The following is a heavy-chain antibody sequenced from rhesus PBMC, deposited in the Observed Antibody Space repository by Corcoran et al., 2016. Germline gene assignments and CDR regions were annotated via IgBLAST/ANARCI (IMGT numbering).Heavy chain of an antibody. V-gene: IGHV4-80*01. CDR3: ASPRTVGRIDY. CDR2: TNGNSGST. D-gene: IGHD3-3*01. J-gene: IGHJ4*01. Sequence: QVQLQESGPGLVKPSETLSLTCAVSGGSFSSYWWSWIRQPPGKGLEWIGETNGNSGSTNYNPSLKGRVTISKDASKNQFSLKLSSVTAADPAVYYCASPRTVGRIDYWGQGVLVTVSS. CDR1: GGSFSSYW.